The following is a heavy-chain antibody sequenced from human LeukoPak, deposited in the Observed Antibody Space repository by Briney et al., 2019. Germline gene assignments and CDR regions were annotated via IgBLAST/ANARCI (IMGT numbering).Heavy chain of an antibody. CDR2: ISAYNGNT. CDR1: GYTFTSYG. V-gene: IGHV1-18*01. D-gene: IGHD4-11*01. CDR3: ARDFGRYSNYHEGNWFDP. Sequence: ASVKVSCKASGYTFTSYGISWVRQAPGQGLEWMGWISAYNGNTNYAQKLQGRVTMTTDTSTSTAYMELRSLRSDDTAVYYCARDFGRYSNYHEGNWFDPWGQGTLVTVSS. J-gene: IGHJ5*02.